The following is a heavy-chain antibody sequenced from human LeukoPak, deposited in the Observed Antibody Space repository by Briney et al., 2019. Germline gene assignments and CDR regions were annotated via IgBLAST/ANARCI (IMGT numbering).Heavy chain of an antibody. V-gene: IGHV3-21*01. CDR3: ARDDVGTTDFDY. CDR2: ISSSSSYI. Sequence: GGSLRLSCAASGLTFSSYSMNWVRQAPGKGLEWVSSISSSSSYIYYADSVKGRFTISRDNAKNSLYLQMNSLRAEDTAVYYCARDDVGTTDFDYWGQGTLVTVSS. D-gene: IGHD1-26*01. J-gene: IGHJ4*02. CDR1: GLTFSSYS.